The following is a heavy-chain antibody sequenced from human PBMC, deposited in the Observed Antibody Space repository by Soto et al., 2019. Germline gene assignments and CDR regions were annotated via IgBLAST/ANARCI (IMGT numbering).Heavy chain of an antibody. J-gene: IGHJ3*02. CDR3: ARVVGLHRGYDAFDI. D-gene: IGHD3-10*01. Sequence: SQTLSLTCAISGDSVSSNSAAWNCISQSPSRGLEWLGRTYYRSKWHNDYAVSVKSRITINPDTSKNQFSLQLNSVTPEDTAVYYCARVVGLHRGYDAFDIWGQGTMVTVSS. V-gene: IGHV6-1*01. CDR1: GDSVSSNSAA. CDR2: TYYRSKWHN.